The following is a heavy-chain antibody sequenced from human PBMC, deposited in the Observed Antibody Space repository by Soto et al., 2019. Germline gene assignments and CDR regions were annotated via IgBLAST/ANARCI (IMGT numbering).Heavy chain of an antibody. CDR1: GGSISSYY. V-gene: IGHV4-59*08. CDR2: IYYSGST. J-gene: IGHJ3*02. D-gene: IGHD1-1*01. CDR3: ARTTLGWAFDI. Sequence: PSETLSLTCTVSGGSISSYYWSWIRQPPGKGLEWIAYIYYSGSTNYNPSLKSRVTISVDTSKNQFSLKLSSVTAADTAVYYCARTTLGWAFDIWRQGKMVTVSS.